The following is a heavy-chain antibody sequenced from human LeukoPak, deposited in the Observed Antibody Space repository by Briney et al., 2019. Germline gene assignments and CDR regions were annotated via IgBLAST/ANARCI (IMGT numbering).Heavy chain of an antibody. D-gene: IGHD6-13*01. V-gene: IGHV3-21*01. J-gene: IGHJ4*02. CDR2: ISSSSSYI. Sequence: TGGSQRLSCAASGFTFSSYSMNWVRQAPGKGLEWVSSISSSSSYIYYADSVKGRFTISRDNAKNSLYLQMNSLRAEDTAVYYCARDSSLYSSSWYLNYWGQGTLVTVSS. CDR1: GFTFSSYS. CDR3: ARDSSLYSSSWYLNY.